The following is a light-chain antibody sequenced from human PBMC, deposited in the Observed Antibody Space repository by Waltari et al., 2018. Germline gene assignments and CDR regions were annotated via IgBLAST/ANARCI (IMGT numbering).Light chain of an antibody. CDR2: DAS. CDR3: HQRHSWPIA. J-gene: IGKJ5*01. V-gene: IGKV3-11*01. Sequence: EIVLTQSPATLSLSPGERATLSCRASQSVGSYFAWYKQKPGQAPSLLIYDASHSATGIPARFSGSGSGTDVTLTISSLEFEDSAVYFCHQRHSWPIAFGQGTRLEIK. CDR1: QSVGSY.